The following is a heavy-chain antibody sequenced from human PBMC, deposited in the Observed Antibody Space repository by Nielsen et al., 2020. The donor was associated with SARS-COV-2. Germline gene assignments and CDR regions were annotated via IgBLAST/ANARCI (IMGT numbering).Heavy chain of an antibody. Sequence: GSLRPSCAASGFTVSNTYMNRVRQAPGKGAEEVSVIYSAGNTDYADSVKGRFTISRDNSRNILYLQMNSLRAEDTAVYYCARASPMAAASIYYYFDFWGQGTQVTVSS. CDR1: GFTVSNTY. D-gene: IGHD6-13*01. V-gene: IGHV3-53*01. CDR2: IYSAGNT. CDR3: ARASPMAAASIYYYFDF. J-gene: IGHJ4*02.